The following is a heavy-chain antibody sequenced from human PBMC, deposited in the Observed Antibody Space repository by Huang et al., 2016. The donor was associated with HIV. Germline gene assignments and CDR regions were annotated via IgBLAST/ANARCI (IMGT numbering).Heavy chain of an antibody. V-gene: IGHV1-8*03. Sequence: QVQLVQSGAEVRKPGASVRVSCKASGFPFTTYDFNWVRQATGQGRGLMGWRNPSSGNTGYAKKFKGGVTITRNTTINTAYMELRSLRSDDTAVYYCARAKGYYCDGRNYYSRYTFDSWGQGTLVTVSS. CDR1: GFPFTTYD. D-gene: IGHD3-22*01. J-gene: IGHJ4*02. CDR3: ARAKGYYCDGRNYYSRYTFDS. CDR2: RNPSSGNT.